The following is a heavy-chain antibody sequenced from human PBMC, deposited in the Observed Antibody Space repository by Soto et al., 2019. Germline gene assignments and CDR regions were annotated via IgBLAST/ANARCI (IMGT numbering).Heavy chain of an antibody. D-gene: IGHD3-22*01. J-gene: IGHJ4*02. Sequence: ASVKVSCKVSGYTLTELSMHWVRQAPGKGLEWMGGFDPEDGETIYAQKFQGRVTMTEDTSTDTAYMELSSLRSEDTAVYYCATGEYYGITMIVWGQGTLVTVS. CDR3: ATGEYYGITMIV. CDR1: GYTLTELS. V-gene: IGHV1-24*01. CDR2: FDPEDGET.